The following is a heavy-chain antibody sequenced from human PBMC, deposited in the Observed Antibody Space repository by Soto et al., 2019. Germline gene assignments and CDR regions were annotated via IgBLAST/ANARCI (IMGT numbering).Heavy chain of an antibody. CDR3: TRDFYGDYSSSYYYYYMDV. CDR2: IRSKAYGGTT. Sequence: GGSLRLSCTASGFTFGDYAMSWFRQAPGKGLEWVGFIRSKAYGGTTEYAASVKGRFTISRDDSKSIAYLQMNSLKTEDTAVYYCTRDFYGDYSSSYYYYYMDVWGKGTTVTVSS. D-gene: IGHD4-17*01. J-gene: IGHJ6*03. V-gene: IGHV3-49*03. CDR1: GFTFGDYA.